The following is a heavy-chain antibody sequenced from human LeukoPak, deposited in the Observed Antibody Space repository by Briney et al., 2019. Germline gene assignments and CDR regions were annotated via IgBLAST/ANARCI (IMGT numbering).Heavy chain of an antibody. J-gene: IGHJ4*02. D-gene: IGHD6-13*01. CDR1: GGTFSSYA. V-gene: IGHV1-69*13. CDR2: IIPIFGTA. CDR3: ARSGSSWTYYFDY. Sequence: GASVKVSCKASGGTFSSYAISWVRQAPGQGLEWMGGIIPIFGTANYAQKFQGRVTITADESTSTAYMELSSLRSEDTAVYYCARSGSSWTYYFDYWGQGTLVTVSS.